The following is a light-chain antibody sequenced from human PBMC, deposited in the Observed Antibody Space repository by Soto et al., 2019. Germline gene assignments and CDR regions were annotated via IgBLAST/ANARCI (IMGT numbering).Light chain of an antibody. CDR3: QQYDTSPRT. V-gene: IGKV3-20*01. CDR1: QSVSSNY. CDR2: GAS. J-gene: IGKJ1*01. Sequence: EVMLTQSPGTLSLSPGERATLSCRASQSVSSNYLAWYQQKSGQAPRLLIYGASNRATGIPDTFSGSGSGTAFTLTIRRLEPEDFAVYYCQQYDTSPRTFGQGTKVEFK.